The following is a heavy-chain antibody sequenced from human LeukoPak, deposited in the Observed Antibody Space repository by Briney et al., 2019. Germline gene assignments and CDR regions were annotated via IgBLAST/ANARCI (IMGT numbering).Heavy chain of an antibody. D-gene: IGHD3-22*01. V-gene: IGHV1-46*01. CDR2: INPSGGST. CDR3: ARGGTDYYDSSGFSGY. Sequence: ASVEVSCKASGYTFTSYYMHWVRQAPGQGLEWRGLINPSGGSTTYAPNFQGRVTMTRDTATSTVSMELSRLRSEDTAVYFCARGGTDYYDSSGFSGYWGQGTLVTVSS. CDR1: GYTFTSYY. J-gene: IGHJ4*02.